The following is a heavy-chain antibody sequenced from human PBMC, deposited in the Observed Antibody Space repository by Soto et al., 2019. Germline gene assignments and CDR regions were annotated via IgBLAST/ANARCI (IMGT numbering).Heavy chain of an antibody. V-gene: IGHV3-30-3*01. D-gene: IGHD2-2*02. J-gene: IGHJ6*02. Sequence: QVQLVESGGGVVQPGRSLRLSCAASGFTFSSYAMHWVRQAPGKGLEWVAVISYDGSNKYYADSVKGRFTISRDNSKNTLYLQMNSLRAEETAVYYCGGQAIYYYYGMDVWGQGTTVTVSS. CDR1: GFTFSSYA. CDR2: ISYDGSNK. CDR3: GGQAIYYYYGMDV.